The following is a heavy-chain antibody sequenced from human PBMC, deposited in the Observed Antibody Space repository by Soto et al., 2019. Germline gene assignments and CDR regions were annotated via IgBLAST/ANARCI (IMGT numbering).Heavy chain of an antibody. CDR2: IWYDGSNK. Sequence: QVQLVESGGGVVQPGRSLRLSCAASGFTFSSYGMQWVRQAPGKGLEWVAVIWYDGSNKYYADSVKGRFTISRDNSKNTLYLQMNSLRAEDTAVYYCARDKMTALRYYYYGMDVWGQGTTVTVSS. J-gene: IGHJ6*02. CDR1: GFTFSSYG. CDR3: ARDKMTALRYYYYGMDV. D-gene: IGHD2-21*02. V-gene: IGHV3-33*01.